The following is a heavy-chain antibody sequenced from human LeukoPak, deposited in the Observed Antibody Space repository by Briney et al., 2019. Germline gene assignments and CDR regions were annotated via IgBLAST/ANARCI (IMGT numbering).Heavy chain of an antibody. D-gene: IGHD3-22*01. CDR1: GGSISSGGYY. CDR2: IYYSGST. V-gene: IGHV4-30-4*08. Sequence: SETLSLTCTVSGGSISSGGYYWSWIRQHPGKGLEWIGYIYYSGSTYYNPSLKSRVTISVDTSKNQLSLKLSSVTAADTAVYYCARTSIYYYDSSGYYDYWGQGTLVTVSS. J-gene: IGHJ4*02. CDR3: ARTSIYYYDSSGYYDY.